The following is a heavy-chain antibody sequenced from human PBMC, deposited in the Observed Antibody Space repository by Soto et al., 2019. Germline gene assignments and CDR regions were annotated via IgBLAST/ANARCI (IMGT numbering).Heavy chain of an antibody. CDR2: IRSKANSYAT. Sequence: GGSLRLSCAASGFTFSGSAMHWVRQASGKGLEWVGRIRSKANSYATAYAASVKGRFTISRDDSKNTAYLQMNSLTPEDTAVYYCARDRTTDLNWFDPWGQGTLVTASS. J-gene: IGHJ5*02. CDR3: ARDRTTDLNWFDP. D-gene: IGHD4-4*01. V-gene: IGHV3-73*01. CDR1: GFTFSGSA.